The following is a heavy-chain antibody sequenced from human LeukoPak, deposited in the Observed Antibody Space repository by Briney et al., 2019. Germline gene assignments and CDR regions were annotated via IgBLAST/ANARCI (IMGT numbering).Heavy chain of an antibody. CDR1: GFIFSNYW. D-gene: IGHD6-25*01. CDR2: IKQDGSEK. Sequence: GGSLRLSCAASGFIFSNYWMTWVRQAPGKGLEWVANIKQDGSEKYYVDSVKGRFTISRDNAKNTLYLQMNSLRAEDTAVYYCARDTKAGPYYYYMDVWGKGTTVTVSS. J-gene: IGHJ6*03. V-gene: IGHV3-7*01. CDR3: ARDTKAGPYYYYMDV.